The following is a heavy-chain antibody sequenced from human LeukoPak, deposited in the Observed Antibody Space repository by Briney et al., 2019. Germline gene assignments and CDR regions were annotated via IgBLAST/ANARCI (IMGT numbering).Heavy chain of an antibody. Sequence: ASVKVSCKASGYTFISYDINWVRQATGQGLEWMGWMNPNSGNTGYAQKFQGRVTMTRNTSISTAYMELSSLRSEDTAVYCCARGQKRMGARVYYFDYWGQGTLVTVSS. CDR3: ARGQKRMGARVYYFDY. CDR1: GYTFISYD. CDR2: MNPNSGNT. J-gene: IGHJ4*02. V-gene: IGHV1-8*01. D-gene: IGHD1-26*01.